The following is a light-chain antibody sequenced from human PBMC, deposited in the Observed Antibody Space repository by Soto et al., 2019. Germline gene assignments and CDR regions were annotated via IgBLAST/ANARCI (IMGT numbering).Light chain of an antibody. CDR2: DAS. V-gene: IGKV3-20*01. CDR3: QQSATSPNT. J-gene: IGKJ4*01. Sequence: GLKVSLCTLSLTPGEVSTLSCRVSQSVSSSYLAWYQQKPGQAPRLLIYDASNRATGIPARFSGSGSGTDFTLTIISLQPEDFAVYWCQQSATSPNTFAEGAKVDI. CDR1: QSVSSSY.